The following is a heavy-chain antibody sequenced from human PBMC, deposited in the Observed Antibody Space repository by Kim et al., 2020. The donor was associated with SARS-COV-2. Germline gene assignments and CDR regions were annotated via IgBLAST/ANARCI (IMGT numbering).Heavy chain of an antibody. Sequence: SETLSLTCTVSGGSISSGGYYWSWIRQHPGKGLEWIGYIYYSGSTYYNPSLKSRVTISVDTSKNQFSLKLSSVTAADTAVYYCAREVWTTMIVERGHDAFDIWGQGTMVTVSS. D-gene: IGHD3-22*01. CDR1: GGSISSGGYY. J-gene: IGHJ3*02. CDR3: AREVWTTMIVERGHDAFDI. V-gene: IGHV4-31*03. CDR2: IYYSGST.